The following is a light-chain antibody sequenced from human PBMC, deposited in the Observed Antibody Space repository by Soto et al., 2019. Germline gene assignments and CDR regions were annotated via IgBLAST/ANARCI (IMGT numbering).Light chain of an antibody. CDR3: SSYGGSNNFVV. J-gene: IGLJ2*01. V-gene: IGLV2-8*01. Sequence: QSALTQPPSASGSPGQSVTISCTGTSSDVGGYNYVSWYQQHPGKAPKLMIYEVSKRPSGVADRFSGSKSGNTDSLTVSGIQAEDEADYYCSSYGGSNNFVVFGGGTKVTVL. CDR1: SSDVGGYNY. CDR2: EVS.